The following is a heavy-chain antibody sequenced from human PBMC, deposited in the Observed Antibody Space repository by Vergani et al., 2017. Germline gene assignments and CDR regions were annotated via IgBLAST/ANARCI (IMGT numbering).Heavy chain of an antibody. D-gene: IGHD6-19*01. Sequence: QVQLVQSGAEVKKPGASVKVSCKASGYTFTSYGISWVRQAPGQGLEWMGWISAYNGNTNYAQKLQGRGTMTLDKSTTTAYMELRRLRSDDTAVYYCARAVRGGAVAGNVWGQGTLVTVSS. CDR2: ISAYNGNT. V-gene: IGHV1-18*04. CDR1: GYTFTSYG. CDR3: ARAVRGGAVAGNV. J-gene: IGHJ4*02.